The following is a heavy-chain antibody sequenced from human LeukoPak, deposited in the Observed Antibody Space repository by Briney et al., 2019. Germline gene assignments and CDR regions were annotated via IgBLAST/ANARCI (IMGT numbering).Heavy chain of an antibody. CDR3: SRGPYCSSGSCYPDPDAFDI. J-gene: IGHJ3*02. CDR2: IRSKSYGGTT. CDR1: GFTFGDYA. Sequence: PGGSLRLSCTASGFTFGDYAMAWVRQAPGKGLEWVGFIRSKSYGGTTEYAASAKGRFTISRDDSKSIAYLQMNSLKTEDTAVYYCSRGPYCSSGSCYPDPDAFDIWGQGTVVTFSS. D-gene: IGHD2-15*01. V-gene: IGHV3-49*04.